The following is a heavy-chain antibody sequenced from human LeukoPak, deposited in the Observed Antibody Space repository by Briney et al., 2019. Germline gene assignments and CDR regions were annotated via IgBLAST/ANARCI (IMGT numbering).Heavy chain of an antibody. J-gene: IGHJ4*02. Sequence: GGSVRLSCAASGFVFRSYGMHWVRQAPGKGLVWVSRIDGDGASINYADSVRGRFTISRDNAKNTVYLQMNRLRAEDTAVYYCARGWELLAYWGQGTLVTVSS. CDR3: ARGWELLAY. CDR1: GFVFRSYG. CDR2: IDGDGASI. V-gene: IGHV3-74*01. D-gene: IGHD1-26*01.